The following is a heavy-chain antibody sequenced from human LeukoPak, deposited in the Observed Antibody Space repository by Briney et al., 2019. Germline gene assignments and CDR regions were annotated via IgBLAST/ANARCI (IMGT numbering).Heavy chain of an antibody. D-gene: IGHD3-10*01. Sequence: GASVTVSCKASGYTFTSYAMHWVRQAPGRRLEWMGWINAGNGNTKYSQKFQGRVTITRDTSASTAYMELSSLRSEDTAVYYCARVLVRGVITSLGYWGQGTLVTVSS. V-gene: IGHV1-3*01. CDR2: INAGNGNT. CDR3: ARVLVRGVITSLGY. CDR1: GYTFTSYA. J-gene: IGHJ4*02.